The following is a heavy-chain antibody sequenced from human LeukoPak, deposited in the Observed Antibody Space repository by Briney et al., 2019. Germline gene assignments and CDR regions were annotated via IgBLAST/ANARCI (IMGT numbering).Heavy chain of an antibody. V-gene: IGHV5-51*01. CDR1: GYSFTSYW. J-gene: IGHJ1*01. CDR3: ARLAYSSSFEQKYFQH. CDR2: IYPGDSDT. Sequence: GESLKISCKGSGYSFTSYWIGWVRQMPGKGLEWMGIIYPGDSDTRYSPSFQGQVTISADKSISTAYLQWSSLKASDTAMYYCARLAYSSSFEQKYFQHWGQGTLVTVSS. D-gene: IGHD6-13*01.